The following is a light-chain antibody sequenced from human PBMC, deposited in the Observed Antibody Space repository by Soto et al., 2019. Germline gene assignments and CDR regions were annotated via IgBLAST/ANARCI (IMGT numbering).Light chain of an antibody. Sequence: DVVMTQSPLSLPVTLGQPASISCRSSQSLIHSDGNTYLSWFQQRPGQYRRRLSYEVSDRDSGVPDRCTGSGSGTDFPLNISRVEAEDVGVYYCMQGTHWQWTF. CDR1: QSLIHSDGNTY. J-gene: IGKJ1*01. CDR3: MQGTHWQWT. CDR2: EVS. V-gene: IGKV2-30*02.